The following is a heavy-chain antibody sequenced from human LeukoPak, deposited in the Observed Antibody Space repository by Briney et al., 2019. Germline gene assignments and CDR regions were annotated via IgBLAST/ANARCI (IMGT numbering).Heavy chain of an antibody. J-gene: IGHJ4*02. Sequence: PGGSLRLSCAASGFTFSSYSMNWVRQAPGKGLEWVSSISSSSSYIYYADSVKGRFTISRDNAKNSLYLQMNSLRAEDTALYYCARAAHTIFGEPNEFDYWGQGTLVTVSS. CDR2: ISSSSSYI. D-gene: IGHD3-3*01. CDR1: GFTFSSYS. CDR3: ARAAHTIFGEPNEFDY. V-gene: IGHV3-21*01.